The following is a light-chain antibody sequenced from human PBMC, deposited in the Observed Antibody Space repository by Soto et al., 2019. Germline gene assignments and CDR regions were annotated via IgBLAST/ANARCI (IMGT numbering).Light chain of an antibody. CDR1: QIVSSY. Sequence: EIVLTQSPATLSLSPGERATLSCRASQIVSSYLAWYQQKPGQAPRLLIYDASNRATGIPARFSGSGSGTDFTLTISSLEPEDFAVYYCQQRSNWPQLTFGGGTKVDIK. J-gene: IGKJ4*01. CDR3: QQRSNWPQLT. CDR2: DAS. V-gene: IGKV3-11*01.